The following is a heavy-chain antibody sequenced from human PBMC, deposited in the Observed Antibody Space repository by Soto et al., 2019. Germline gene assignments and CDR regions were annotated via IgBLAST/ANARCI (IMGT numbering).Heavy chain of an antibody. J-gene: IGHJ4*02. CDR1: GGSISSYY. CDR2: IYTSGST. Sequence: PSETLSLTCTVSGGSISSYYWSWIRQPAGKGLEWIGRIYTSGSTNYNPSLKSRVTMSVDTSKNQFSLKLSSVTAADTAVYYCAREGSYSAYNFAHGIQLWSFDFWGQGALVTVSS. CDR3: AREGSYSAYNFAHGIQLWSFDF. V-gene: IGHV4-4*07. D-gene: IGHD5-12*01.